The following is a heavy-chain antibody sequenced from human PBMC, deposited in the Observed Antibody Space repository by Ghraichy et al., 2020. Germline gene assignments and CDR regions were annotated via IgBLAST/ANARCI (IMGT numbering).Heavy chain of an antibody. J-gene: IGHJ6*02. D-gene: IGHD4-17*01. CDR3: ATTVTTGPPTYYYYGMDV. Sequence: GGSLRLSCAASGFTFSSYAMSWVRQAPGKGLEWVSAISGSGGSTYYADSVKGRFTISRDNSKNTLYLQMNSLRAEDTAVYYCATTVTTGPPTYYYYGMDVWGQGTTVTVSS. CDR1: GFTFSSYA. CDR2: ISGSGGST. V-gene: IGHV3-23*01.